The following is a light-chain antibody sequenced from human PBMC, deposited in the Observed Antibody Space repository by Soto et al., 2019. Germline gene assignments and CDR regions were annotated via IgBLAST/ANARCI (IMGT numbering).Light chain of an antibody. V-gene: IGLV1-40*01. Sequence: QAVVTQPPSVSGAPGQRVTISCTGSSSNIGAHYDVHWYQQLPGTAPKLLIYDNYNRPSGVPDRFSGSKSGTSASLAITGLQAEDEADYYCQSYDSSLSGSVFGGGTKLTVL. CDR1: SSNIGAHYD. J-gene: IGLJ2*01. CDR2: DNY. CDR3: QSYDSSLSGSV.